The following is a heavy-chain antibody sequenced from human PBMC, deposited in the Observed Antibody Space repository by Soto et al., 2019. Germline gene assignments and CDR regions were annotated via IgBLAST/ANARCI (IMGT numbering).Heavy chain of an antibody. V-gene: IGHV4-4*02. D-gene: IGHD3-22*01. J-gene: IGHJ4*02. CDR3: ASTYYSDASGYYSLGD. CDR1: GASISSTNW. Sequence: SETLSLTCDVSGASISSTNWWSWVRQSPGKGLEWIGEIHHSGSTNYNPSLKSRVTISVDKSRNQFSLKLSSVTAADTAVYYCASTYYSDASGYYSLGDWGQGTPVTVSS. CDR2: IHHSGST.